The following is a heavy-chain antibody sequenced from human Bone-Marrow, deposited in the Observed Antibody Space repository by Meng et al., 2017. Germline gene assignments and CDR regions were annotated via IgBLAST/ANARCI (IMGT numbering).Heavy chain of an antibody. V-gene: IGHV3-9*01. Sequence: SLKISCAASGFTFDDYAMHWVRQAPGKGLEWVSGISWNSGSIGYADSVKGRFTISRDNAKNSLYLQMNSLRAEDTALYYCAKDRKPNWNYGGDAFDIWGQGIMVTVSS. D-gene: IGHD1-7*01. CDR1: GFTFDDYA. J-gene: IGHJ3*02. CDR2: ISWNSGSI. CDR3: AKDRKPNWNYGGDAFDI.